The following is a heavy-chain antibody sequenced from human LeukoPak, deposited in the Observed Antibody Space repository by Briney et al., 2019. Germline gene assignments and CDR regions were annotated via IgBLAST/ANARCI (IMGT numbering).Heavy chain of an antibody. V-gene: IGHV4-30-2*01. CDR1: GGSISSGGYS. J-gene: IGHJ4*02. CDR2: IYHSGGT. CDR3: ARDDY. Sequence: SETLSLTCAVSGGSISSGGYSWSWIRQPPGKGLEWIGYIYHSGGTYYTPSLKSRVTISVDRSKNQFSLKLSSVTAADTAVYYCARDDYWGQGTLVTVSS.